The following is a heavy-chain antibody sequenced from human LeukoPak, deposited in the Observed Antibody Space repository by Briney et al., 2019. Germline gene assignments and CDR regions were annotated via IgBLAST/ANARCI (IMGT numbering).Heavy chain of an antibody. CDR1: GYTFTGYY. Sequence: ASVKVSCKASGYTFTGYYMHWVRQAPGQGLEWMGWINPNSGGTNYAQKFQGRVTMTRDTSISTAYMELSRLRSDDTAVYYCARDLWETGPPRVDYWGQGTLVTVSS. V-gene: IGHV1-2*02. CDR2: INPNSGGT. D-gene: IGHD3-16*01. CDR3: ARDLWETGPPRVDY. J-gene: IGHJ4*02.